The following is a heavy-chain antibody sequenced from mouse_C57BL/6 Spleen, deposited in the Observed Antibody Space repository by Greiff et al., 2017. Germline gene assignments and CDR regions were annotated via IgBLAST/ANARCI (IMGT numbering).Heavy chain of an antibody. CDR1: GYTFTDYE. CDR3: TRWRGYESGLRYFDV. Sequence: QVQLQQSGAELVRPGASVTLSCKASGYTFTDYEMHWVKQTPVHGLEWIGAIDPETGGTAYNQKFKGKAILTADKSSSTAYMELRSLTSDDSAVYYCTRWRGYESGLRYFDVWGTGTTVTVSS. J-gene: IGHJ1*03. CDR2: IDPETGGT. D-gene: IGHD2-2*01. V-gene: IGHV1-15*01.